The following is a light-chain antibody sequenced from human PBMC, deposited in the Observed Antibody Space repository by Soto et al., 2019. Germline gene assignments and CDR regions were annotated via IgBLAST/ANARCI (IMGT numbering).Light chain of an antibody. J-gene: IGLJ1*01. Sequence: QSALTQPASVSGSPGQSITISCTGTSSDVGGYNYVSWFQHHPGKAPKLMIYAVNIRPSGVSNRFSGSKSGNTASLTISGLQAEDEAEYYCSSYTSSSTYVFGTGTKVTVL. CDR3: SSYTSSSTYV. CDR2: AVN. V-gene: IGLV2-14*03. CDR1: SSDVGGYNY.